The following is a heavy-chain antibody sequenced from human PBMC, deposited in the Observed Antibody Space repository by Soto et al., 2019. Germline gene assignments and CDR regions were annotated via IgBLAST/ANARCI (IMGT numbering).Heavy chain of an antibody. J-gene: IGHJ5*02. D-gene: IGHD3-3*01. V-gene: IGHV4-39*01. CDR1: GGSISSSSYY. Sequence: QLQLQESGPGLVKPSETLSLTCTVSGGSISSSSYYWGWIRQPPGKGLEWIGSIYYSGSTYYNPSRRSRVTISVDTSKNQCSQKLSSVTAADTAVYFCARQGEFWSGYYTGVNWFDPWGQGTLVTVSS. CDR3: ARQGEFWSGYYTGVNWFDP. CDR2: IYYSGST.